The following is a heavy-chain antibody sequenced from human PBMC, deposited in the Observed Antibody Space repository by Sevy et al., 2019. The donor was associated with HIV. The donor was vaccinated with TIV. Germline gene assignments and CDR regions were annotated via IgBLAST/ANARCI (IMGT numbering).Heavy chain of an antibody. Sequence: GGSLRLSCVASGFTFSAYWMSWVRQTPGKGLEWVANLNQDGSEKYPVDSVKGRFTISRDNAKNSLYLQMNSLRVEDTAMYYCGTDVWRSLGNWGRGTVVTVSS. J-gene: IGHJ4*03. D-gene: IGHD3-3*01. CDR3: GTDVWRSLGN. CDR2: LNQDGSEK. CDR1: GFTFSAYW. V-gene: IGHV3-7*01.